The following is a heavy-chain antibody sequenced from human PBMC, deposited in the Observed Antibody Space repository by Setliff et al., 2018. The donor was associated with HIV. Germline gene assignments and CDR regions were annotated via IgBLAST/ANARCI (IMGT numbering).Heavy chain of an antibody. J-gene: IGHJ4*02. CDR1: GYTLTTYG. D-gene: IGHD2-8*02. CDR3: ARVGSYWSTFDY. V-gene: IGHV7-4-1*02. Sequence: ASVKVSCKASGYTLTTYGISWVRQAPGQGPEWMGWINTETGNTMYAQGFRGRLVCSLDTSVNTAYLQINSLKAEDTAMYYCARVGSYWSTFDYWGQGALVTVSS. CDR2: INTETGNT.